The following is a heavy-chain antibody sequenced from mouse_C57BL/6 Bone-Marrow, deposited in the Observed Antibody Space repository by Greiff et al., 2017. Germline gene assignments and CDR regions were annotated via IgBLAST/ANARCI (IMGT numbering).Heavy chain of an antibody. CDR2: IYPRSGNT. Sequence: VQLQESGPELVKPGASVKISCKASGYTFTSYGISWVKQRTGQGLEWIGEIYPRSGNTYYNEKFKGKATLTADKSSSTAYMELRSLTSEDSAVYFCARGDDYPFDYWGQGTTLTVSS. J-gene: IGHJ2*01. D-gene: IGHD2-4*01. CDR1: GYTFTSYG. V-gene: IGHV1-81*01. CDR3: ARGDDYPFDY.